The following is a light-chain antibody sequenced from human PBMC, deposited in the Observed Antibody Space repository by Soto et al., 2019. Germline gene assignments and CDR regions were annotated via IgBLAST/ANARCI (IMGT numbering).Light chain of an antibody. V-gene: IGLV2-14*01. CDR1: SSDVGGYNS. Sequence: QSVLTQPASVSGSPGQSITISCTGTSSDVGGYNSVSWYQQHPGKAPKLMIYEVSNRPSGVSDRFSGSRSGNTASLTISGLQAEDESHYYCISYTSSSTWVFGGGTKVTVL. CDR2: EVS. CDR3: ISYTSSSTWV. J-gene: IGLJ3*02.